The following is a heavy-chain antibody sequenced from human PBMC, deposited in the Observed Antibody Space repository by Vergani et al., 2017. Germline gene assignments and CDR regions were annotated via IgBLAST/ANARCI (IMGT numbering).Heavy chain of an antibody. D-gene: IGHD3-22*01. Sequence: QVQLQQWGAGLLKPSETLSLTCAVYGGSFSGYYWSWIRQPPGKGLECIGEINHSGSTNYNPSLKSRVTISVDTSKNQFSLKLSSVTAADTAVYYCARASTMIYRRAFDIWGQGTMVTVSS. CDR3: ARASTMIYRRAFDI. CDR2: INHSGST. CDR1: GGSFSGYY. J-gene: IGHJ3*02. V-gene: IGHV4-34*01.